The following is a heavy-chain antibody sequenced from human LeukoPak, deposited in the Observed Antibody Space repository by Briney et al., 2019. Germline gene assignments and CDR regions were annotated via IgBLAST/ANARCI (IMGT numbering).Heavy chain of an antibody. CDR3: TRDRSRAEDD. D-gene: IGHD1-14*01. CDR1: GFTFSGHW. V-gene: IGHV3-7*01. J-gene: IGHJ4*02. CDR2: INQGGSDK. Sequence: SGGSLRLSCAASGFTFSGHWMSWVRQAPGKGLEWVANINQGGSDKYYVDSAKGRFTISRDNANNLLYLQMNSLRGEDTAVYYCTRDRSRAEDDWGQGTLVTVSS.